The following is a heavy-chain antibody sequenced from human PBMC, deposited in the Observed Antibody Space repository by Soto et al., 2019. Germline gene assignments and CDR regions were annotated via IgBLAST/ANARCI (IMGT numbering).Heavy chain of an antibody. CDR3: ARAWYYYDSSGYLDY. CDR2: INHSGST. D-gene: IGHD3-22*01. CDR1: GGSFSGYY. J-gene: IGHJ4*02. V-gene: IGHV4-34*01. Sequence: SETLSLTCAVYGGSFSGYYWSWIRQPPGKGLEWIGEINHSGSTNYNPSLKSRVTISVDTSKNQFSLKLSSVTAADTAVYYCARAWYYYDSSGYLDYWGQGTLVTVSS.